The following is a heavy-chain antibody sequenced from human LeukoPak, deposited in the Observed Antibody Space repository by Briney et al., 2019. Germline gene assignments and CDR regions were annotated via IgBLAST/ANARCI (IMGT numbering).Heavy chain of an antibody. J-gene: IGHJ4*02. CDR1: GGAFSGYY. D-gene: IGHD2-2*01. V-gene: IGHV4-34*01. Sequence: SETLSLTCAVYGGAFSGYYWSWIRQPPGKGLEWIGEINHSGSTNYNPSLKSRVTISVDTSKNQFSLKLSSVTAADTAVYYCARGERELGYCSSTSCYLSWFDYWGQGTLVTVSS. CDR2: INHSGST. CDR3: ARGERELGYCSSTSCYLSWFDY.